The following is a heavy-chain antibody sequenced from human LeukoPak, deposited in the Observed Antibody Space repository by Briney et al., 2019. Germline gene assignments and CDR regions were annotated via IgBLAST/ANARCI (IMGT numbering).Heavy chain of an antibody. D-gene: IGHD3-22*01. V-gene: IGHV1-18*04. CDR3: ARDHYYDSSGQGAFDI. CDR2: ISAYNGNT. J-gene: IGHJ3*02. CDR1: GYTFTGYY. Sequence: ASVKVSCKASGYTFTGYYMHWVRQAPGQGLEWMGWISAYNGNTNYAQKLQGRVTMTTDTSTSTAYMELRSLRSDDTAVYYCARDHYYDSSGQGAFDIWGQGTMVTVSS.